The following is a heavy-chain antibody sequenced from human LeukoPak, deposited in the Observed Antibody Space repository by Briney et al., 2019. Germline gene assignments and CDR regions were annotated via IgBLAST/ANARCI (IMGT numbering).Heavy chain of an antibody. CDR1: GFTFSSYA. CDR3: AKDGGLGYCSGGSCYPPGYFDY. CDR2: ISGSGGST. V-gene: IGHV3-23*01. Sequence: GGSLRLSCAASGFTFSSYAMSWVRQAPGKGLEWVSAISGSGGSTYYADSVKGRLTISRDNSKNTLYLQMNSLRAEDTAVYYCAKDGGLGYCSGGSCYPPGYFDYWGQGTLVTVSS. D-gene: IGHD2-15*01. J-gene: IGHJ4*02.